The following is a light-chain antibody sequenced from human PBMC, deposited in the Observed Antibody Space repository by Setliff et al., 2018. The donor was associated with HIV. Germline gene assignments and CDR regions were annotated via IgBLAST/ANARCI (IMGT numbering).Light chain of an antibody. CDR3: SSYAITNTLH. J-gene: IGLJ1*01. Sequence: QSALAQPASVSGSPGQSITISCTGTSSDVGGYNYVSWYQQHPGKAPKLIIYEVTNRPSGVSNRFSGSKSGNTASLTISGLQAEDEADYYCSSYAITNTLHFGSGTKVTGL. CDR1: SSDVGGYNY. V-gene: IGLV2-14*01. CDR2: EVT.